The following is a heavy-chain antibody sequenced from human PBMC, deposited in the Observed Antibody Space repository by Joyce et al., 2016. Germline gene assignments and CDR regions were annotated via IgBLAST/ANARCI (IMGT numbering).Heavy chain of an antibody. J-gene: IGHJ4*02. CDR1: GFTFSSYW. CDR2: INRDGSST. D-gene: IGHD4-23*01. V-gene: IGHV3-74*03. Sequence: EVQLVESGGGLVQPGGSLRFSCAASGFTFSSYWMYWVRKAPGKGLVWVSRINRDGSSTTYADSVKGRFTISRDNAKNTLYLQMNSLRAEDTAVYYCARLRRWSGPSDCWGQGTLVTVSS. CDR3: ARLRRWSGPSDC.